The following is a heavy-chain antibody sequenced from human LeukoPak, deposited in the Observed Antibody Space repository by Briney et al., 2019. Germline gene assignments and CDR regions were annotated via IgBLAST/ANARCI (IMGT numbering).Heavy chain of an antibody. D-gene: IGHD3-22*01. CDR3: ARLSGYYDSTDY. Sequence: SETLSLTCAVYGGSFSGYYWSWIRQPPGKGLEWIGYIYYSGSTNYNPSLKSRVTISVDTSKNQFSLKLSSVTAADTAVYYCARLSGYYDSTDYWGQGTLVTVSS. J-gene: IGHJ4*02. V-gene: IGHV4-59*08. CDR2: IYYSGST. CDR1: GGSFSGYY.